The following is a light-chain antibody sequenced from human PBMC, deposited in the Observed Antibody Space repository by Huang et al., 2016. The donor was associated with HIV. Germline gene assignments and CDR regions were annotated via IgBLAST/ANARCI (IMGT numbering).Light chain of an antibody. V-gene: IGKV3-20*01. Sequence: DIVLTQSPGTLSLSPGETATLSCRASLSVGNNYLAWYQQRPGQTPRLLIYGTSTRASGIPNRFSGTGSGTDFTLTISGLQPDDFAIYYCQHYSTSAAAIGPGTKVDMK. CDR3: QHYSTSAAA. J-gene: IGKJ1*01. CDR1: LSVGNNY. CDR2: GTS.